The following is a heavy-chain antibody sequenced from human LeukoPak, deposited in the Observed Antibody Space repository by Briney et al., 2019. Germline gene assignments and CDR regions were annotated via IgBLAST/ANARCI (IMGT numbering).Heavy chain of an antibody. CDR3: ARDQSVRLLQTSSTYFNHVFAI. D-gene: IGHD6-13*01. CDR2: ISAYSGNT. Sequence: ASVKVSCKTSGYTFTNYGISWVRQAPGLGLEWMGWISAYSGNTNYAQKVEGRVTMTTDTSTSTAYMELRSLRFDDTAVYYCARDQSVRLLQTSSTYFNHVFAIWGQGSMVTVSS. CDR1: GYTFTNYG. J-gene: IGHJ3*02. V-gene: IGHV1-18*01.